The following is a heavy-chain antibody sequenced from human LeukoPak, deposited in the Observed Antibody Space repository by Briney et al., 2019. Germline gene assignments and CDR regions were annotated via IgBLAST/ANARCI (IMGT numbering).Heavy chain of an antibody. CDR1: GGSISSYY. CDR3: ARGYSSSLRGANWFDP. V-gene: IGHV4-59*08. CDR2: IYYSGST. J-gene: IGHJ5*02. D-gene: IGHD6-13*01. Sequence: SETLSLTCTVSGGSISSYYWSWIQQPPGKGLEWIGYIYYSGSTNYNPSLKSRVTISVDTSKNQFSLKLSSVTAADTAVYYCARGYSSSLRGANWFDPWGQGTLVTVSS.